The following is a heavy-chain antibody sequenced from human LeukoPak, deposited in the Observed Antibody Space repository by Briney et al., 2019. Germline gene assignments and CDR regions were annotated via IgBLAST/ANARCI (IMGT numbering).Heavy chain of an antibody. D-gene: IGHD2-15*01. J-gene: IGHJ6*03. V-gene: IGHV1-69*06. CDR3: ARSVGEHCSGGSCYWLGYYYYYMDV. CDR1: GGTFSIYA. Sequence: GASVRVSCKASGGTFSIYAISWVRQAPGQGLEWMGGIIPIFGTANYTQKFHGRVTITADNSTSTAYMELSSLRSEDTAVYYCARSVGEHCSGGSCYWLGYYYYYMDVWGKGTTVTVSS. CDR2: IIPIFGTA.